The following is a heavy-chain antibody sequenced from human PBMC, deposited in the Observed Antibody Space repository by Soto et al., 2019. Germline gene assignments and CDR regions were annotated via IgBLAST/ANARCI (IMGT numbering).Heavy chain of an antibody. Sequence: QVQLVESGGGVVQPGRSLRLSCAASGFTFSSYDMHWVRQAPGKGLEWVAVISYDGSNKYYADSVKGRFTISRDNSKNTLFLQMNSPRAEDTAVYYCANDRDFGVAGALYWVHGTLVTVSS. J-gene: IGHJ4*01. CDR1: GFTFSSYD. V-gene: IGHV3-30*18. CDR2: ISYDGSNK. CDR3: ANDRDFGVAGALY. D-gene: IGHD3-3*01.